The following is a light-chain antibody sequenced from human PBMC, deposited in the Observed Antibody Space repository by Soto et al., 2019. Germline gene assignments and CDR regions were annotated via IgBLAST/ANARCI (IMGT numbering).Light chain of an antibody. CDR1: QSVSDNY. V-gene: IGKV3-20*01. CDR3: QQYSTSPWT. J-gene: IGKJ1*01. Sequence: EIVLTQAQATLSLSPGERATLSCRASQSVSDNYLAWYQQKPGQAPRFLISGASSRATGIPDRFTGSGSGTDFTLTISRLEPEDFAVYYCQQYSTSPWTFGQGTKVEIK. CDR2: GAS.